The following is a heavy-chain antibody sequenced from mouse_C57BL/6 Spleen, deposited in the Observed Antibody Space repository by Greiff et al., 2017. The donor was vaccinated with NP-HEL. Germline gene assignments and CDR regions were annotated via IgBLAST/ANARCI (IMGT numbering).Heavy chain of an antibody. J-gene: IGHJ2*01. CDR1: GYSITSGYY. Sequence: DVKLQESGPGLVKPSQSLSLTCSVTGYSITSGYYWNWIRQFPGNKLEWMGYISYDGSNNYNPSLKNRISITRDTSKNQFFLKLNSVTTEDTATYYCARAVYDGYSHYWGQGTTLTVSS. CDR2: ISYDGSN. V-gene: IGHV3-6*01. D-gene: IGHD2-3*01. CDR3: ARAVYDGYSHY.